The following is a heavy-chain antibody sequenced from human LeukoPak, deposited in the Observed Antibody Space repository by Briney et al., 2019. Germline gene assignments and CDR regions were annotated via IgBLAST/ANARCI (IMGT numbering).Heavy chain of an antibody. J-gene: IGHJ4*02. Sequence: PSETLSLTCAVYGGSFSGYYWSRIRQPPGKGLEWIGEINHSGSTNYNPSLKSRVTISVDTSKNQFSLRLSSVTAADTAVYYCARKDRGYYRHGTFDYWGQGTLVTVSS. CDR3: ARKDRGYYRHGTFDY. CDR1: GGSFSGYY. V-gene: IGHV4-34*01. CDR2: INHSGST. D-gene: IGHD3-22*01.